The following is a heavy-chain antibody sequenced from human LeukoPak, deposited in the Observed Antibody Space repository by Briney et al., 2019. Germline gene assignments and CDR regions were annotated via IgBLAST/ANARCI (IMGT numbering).Heavy chain of an antibody. D-gene: IGHD2/OR15-2a*01. CDR2: INTNTGNP. CDR1: GYTFISYA. CDR3: ARNPFLIQGNNLFDP. Sequence: ASVKVSCKASGYTFISYAINWVRQAPGQGLEWMGWINTNTGNPTYAQGFTGRFVFSLDTSVSTAYLQINSLKADDTAVYYCARNPFLIQGNNLFDPWGQGTLVTVSS. J-gene: IGHJ5*02. V-gene: IGHV7-4-1*02.